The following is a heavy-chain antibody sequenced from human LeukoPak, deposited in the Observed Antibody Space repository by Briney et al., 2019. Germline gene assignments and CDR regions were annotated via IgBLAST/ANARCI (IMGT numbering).Heavy chain of an antibody. CDR2: IYYSGST. CDR1: GGSISSGGYY. V-gene: IGHV4-31*03. J-gene: IGHJ4*02. Sequence: SETLSLTCTVSGGSISSGGYYWSWIRQHPGKGLEWIGYIYYSGSTYYNPSLKSRVTISVDTSKSQFSLKLSSVTAADTAVYYCAREYYYGSGSTPDRYYFDYWGQGTLVTVSS. D-gene: IGHD3-10*01. CDR3: AREYYYGSGSTPDRYYFDY.